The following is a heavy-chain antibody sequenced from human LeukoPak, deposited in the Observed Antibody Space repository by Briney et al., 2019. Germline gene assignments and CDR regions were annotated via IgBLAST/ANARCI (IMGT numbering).Heavy chain of an antibody. Sequence: GGSLRLSCAASGFTFSSYAVSWVRQAPGKGLEWVSSISGSGVATYSADSAKGRFTISRDNSKNTLYLQMNSLRAEDTAVYYCAKDWGYSTSQGYYFDYWGQGTVVTVSS. D-gene: IGHD6-13*01. CDR3: AKDWGYSTSQGYYFDY. CDR1: GFTFSSYA. V-gene: IGHV3-23*01. CDR2: ISGSGVAT. J-gene: IGHJ4*02.